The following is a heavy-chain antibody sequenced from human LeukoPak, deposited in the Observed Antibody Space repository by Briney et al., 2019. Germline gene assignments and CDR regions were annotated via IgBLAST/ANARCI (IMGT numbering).Heavy chain of an antibody. D-gene: IGHD3-22*01. V-gene: IGHV3-23*01. Sequence: GGSLRLSCAASGFTFSSYAMSWVRQAPGKGLEWVSAISGSGSSTYYADSVKGRFTISRDNSKNTLYLQMNSLRAEDTAVYYCAKRDLRGYYDSSGYYPNWYFDLWGRGTLVTVSS. CDR1: GFTFSSYA. J-gene: IGHJ2*01. CDR2: ISGSGSST. CDR3: AKRDLRGYYDSSGYYPNWYFDL.